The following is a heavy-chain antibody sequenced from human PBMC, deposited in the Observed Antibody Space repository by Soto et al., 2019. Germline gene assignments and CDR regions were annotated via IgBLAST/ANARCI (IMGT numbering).Heavy chain of an antibody. CDR3: ARYRREAVAGYTLDN. D-gene: IGHD6-13*01. CDR1: GGSISSNY. CDR2: VYNSGST. Sequence: SETLSLTCTVSGGSISSNYWTWIRHRPGKGLEWIGYVYNSGSTNYNPSLKSRVTISEDTSKSQFPLKVNSMTAADTAVYYCARYRREAVAGYTLDNWGQGILVTVSS. V-gene: IGHV4-59*01. J-gene: IGHJ4*02.